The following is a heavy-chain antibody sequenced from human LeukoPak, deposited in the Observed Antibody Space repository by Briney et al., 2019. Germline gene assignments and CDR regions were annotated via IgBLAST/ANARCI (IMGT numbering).Heavy chain of an antibody. J-gene: IGHJ3*02. D-gene: IGHD3-22*01. CDR2: ISSSSSYI. CDR3: ARAKFDSSRYYYRGFDI. CDR1: GFTFSSYT. Sequence: PGGSLRLSCAASGFTFSSYTMIWVRQAPGKGLEWVSSISSSSSYIYYADSVKGRFTISRDNAKKSLYLQMNSLRAEDTAVYYCARAKFDSSRYYYRGFDIWGQGTMVTVSS. V-gene: IGHV3-21*01.